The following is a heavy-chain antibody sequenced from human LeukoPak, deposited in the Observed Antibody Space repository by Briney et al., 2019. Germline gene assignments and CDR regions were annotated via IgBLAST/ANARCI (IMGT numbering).Heavy chain of an antibody. Sequence: SETLSLTCTVSGGSISNYYWSWIRQPPGKGLEWIGYSYYSGSTTPHPSLKSRVTISVDTSKNQFSLKLSSVTAADTAVYYCARRNDFDIWGQGTMVTVSS. J-gene: IGHJ3*02. CDR1: GGSISNYY. CDR3: ARRNDFDI. CDR2: SYYSGST. V-gene: IGHV4-59*08.